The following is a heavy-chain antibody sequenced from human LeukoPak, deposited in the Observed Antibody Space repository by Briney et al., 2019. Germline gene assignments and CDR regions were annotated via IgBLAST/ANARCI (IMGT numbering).Heavy chain of an antibody. CDR1: GGSFSGYY. J-gene: IGHJ4*02. D-gene: IGHD5-18*01. Sequence: PSETLSLTCAVYGGSFSGYYWSWIRQPPGKGLEWIGEINHSGSTNYNPSLKSRVTISVDTSKNQFSLKLSSVTAADTAVYYCARGGGYSYGYAGYYFDYWGQGRLVTVSS. CDR3: ARGGGYSYGYAGYYFDY. CDR2: INHSGST. V-gene: IGHV4-34*01.